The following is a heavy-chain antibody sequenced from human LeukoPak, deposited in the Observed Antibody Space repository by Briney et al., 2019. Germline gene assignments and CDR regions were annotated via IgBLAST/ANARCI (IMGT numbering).Heavy chain of an antibody. Sequence: PSETLSLTXAVSGYSIRSGYYWGWIRQPPGKGLEWIGSIYHSGSTYYNPSLKSRVTISVDTSKNQFSLKLSSVTAADTAVYYCARLLFGVVDYWGQGTLVTVSS. J-gene: IGHJ4*02. CDR2: IYHSGST. V-gene: IGHV4-38-2*01. D-gene: IGHD3-3*01. CDR3: ARLLFGVVDY. CDR1: GYSIRSGYY.